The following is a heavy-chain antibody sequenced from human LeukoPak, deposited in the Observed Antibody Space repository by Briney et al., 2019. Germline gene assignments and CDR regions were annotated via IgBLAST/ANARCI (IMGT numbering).Heavy chain of an antibody. CDR1: GGSISSYY. CDR2: IYYSGST. D-gene: IGHD3-22*01. J-gene: IGHJ3*02. Sequence: SETLSLTCTVSGGSISSYYWSWIRQPPGKGLEWIGYIYYSGSTNYNPSLESRVTISVDTSKNQFSLKLSSVTAADTAVYFCARGPYSYDSSGAFDIWGKGQWSPSLQ. V-gene: IGHV4-59*08. CDR3: ARGPYSYDSSGAFDI.